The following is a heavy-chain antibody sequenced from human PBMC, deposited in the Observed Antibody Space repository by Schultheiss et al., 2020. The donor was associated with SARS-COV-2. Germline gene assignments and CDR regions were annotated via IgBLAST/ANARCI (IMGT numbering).Heavy chain of an antibody. CDR2: IIPIFGTA. J-gene: IGHJ6*02. Sequence: SVKVSCKASGGTFSSYAISWVRQSPGQGLEWMGGIIPIFGTANYAQKFQGRVTITADESTSTAYMELSSLRSEDTAVYYCATSKGYYYGMDVWGQGTTVTVSS. CDR3: ATSKGYYYGMDV. V-gene: IGHV1-69*13. CDR1: GGTFSSYA.